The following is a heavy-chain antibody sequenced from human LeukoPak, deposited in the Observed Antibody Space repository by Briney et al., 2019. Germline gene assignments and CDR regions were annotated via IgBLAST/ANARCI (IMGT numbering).Heavy chain of an antibody. CDR1: GFTFSTYG. D-gene: IGHD6-13*01. J-gene: IGHJ4*02. Sequence: PGGSLRLSCAASGFTFSTYGMHWVRQAPGKGLEWVAVIWNDGSNKYSADSVKGRFTISRDNSKNTLYLQMNSLRAEDTAVYYCAREERQQLVRGLPFCDYWGQGTLVTVSS. V-gene: IGHV3-33*01. CDR3: AREERQQLVRGLPFCDY. CDR2: IWNDGSNK.